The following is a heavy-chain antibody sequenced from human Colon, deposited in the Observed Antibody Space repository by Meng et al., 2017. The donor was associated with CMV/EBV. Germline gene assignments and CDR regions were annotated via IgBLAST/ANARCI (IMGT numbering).Heavy chain of an antibody. J-gene: IGHJ4*02. V-gene: IGHV3-11*01. D-gene: IGHD1-1*01. CDR1: GFTFSDFY. CDR3: AKDLLHWNDVGEYYFDY. Sequence: GGSLRLSCAASGFTFSDFYMSWVRQAPGKGLKWVAYISGDGKTTYYADSVKGRFTISRDNSKNTLYLQMNSLRAEDTAVYYCAKDLLHWNDVGEYYFDYWGQGTLVTVSS. CDR2: ISGDGKTT.